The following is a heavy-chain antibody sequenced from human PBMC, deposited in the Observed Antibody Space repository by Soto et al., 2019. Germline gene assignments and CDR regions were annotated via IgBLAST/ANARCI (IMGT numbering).Heavy chain of an antibody. J-gene: IGHJ4*02. V-gene: IGHV3-23*01. Sequence: EVQLLDSGGHLVQPGGSLRLSCAASGFTISNYAMSWVRQGPGKGLEWVSTLSDRTYYTDSVRGRFTISRDTSENTLYLQMNSLGVEDTAVYYCARSLGPSRHFFDHWGQGTLVTVSS. D-gene: IGHD3-16*01. CDR3: ARSLGPSRHFFDH. CDR1: GFTISNYA. CDR2: LSDRT.